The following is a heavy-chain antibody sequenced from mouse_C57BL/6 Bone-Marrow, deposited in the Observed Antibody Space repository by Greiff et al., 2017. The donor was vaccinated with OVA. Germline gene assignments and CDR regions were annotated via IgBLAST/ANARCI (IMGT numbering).Heavy chain of an antibody. CDR3: ASHITTVVEGYYAMDY. J-gene: IGHJ4*01. CDR1: GFSLTRYG. Sequence: VQLQQSGPGLVQPSQSLSITCTVSGFSLTRYGVHWVRQSPGQGLEWLGVIWRGGSTDYNAAFISRLSISKDNSKSQVFFKMNSLQADDTAIYYCASHITTVVEGYYAMDYWGQGTSVTVSS. V-gene: IGHV2-2*01. CDR2: IWRGGST. D-gene: IGHD1-1*01.